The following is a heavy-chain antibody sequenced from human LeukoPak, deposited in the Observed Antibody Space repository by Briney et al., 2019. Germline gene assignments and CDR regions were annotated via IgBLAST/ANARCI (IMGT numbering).Heavy chain of an antibody. Sequence: GGSLRLSCAGSGITVSKYWMHWVRQVPGKGLVWVSRIHSDGSTTDYADSVKGRFTITRGSAKNTLYLEMNSLRVEDTAVYYCTRDANHYGGMDVWGQGTTVTVSS. CDR1: GITVSKYW. CDR3: TRDANHYGGMDV. V-gene: IGHV3-74*01. J-gene: IGHJ6*02. CDR2: IHSDGSTT.